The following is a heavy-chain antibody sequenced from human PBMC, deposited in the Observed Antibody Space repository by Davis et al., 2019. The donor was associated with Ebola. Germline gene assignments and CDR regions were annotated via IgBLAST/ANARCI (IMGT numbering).Heavy chain of an antibody. D-gene: IGHD2-8*02. CDR1: GYSFSDYW. Sequence: GESLKISCQASGYSFSDYWITWVRQMPGKGLEWMGIIYAGDSDTRYSPSFQGQVTISADKSISTAFLQWSSLKASDTAMYYCASLRRTITGMDDAFDIWGKGQWSPSLQ. CDR2: IYAGDSDT. V-gene: IGHV5-51*01. CDR3: ASLRRTITGMDDAFDI. J-gene: IGHJ3*02.